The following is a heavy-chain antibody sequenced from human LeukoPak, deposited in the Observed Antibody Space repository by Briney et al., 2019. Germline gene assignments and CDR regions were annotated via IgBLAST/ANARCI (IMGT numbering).Heavy chain of an antibody. J-gene: IGHJ4*02. CDR2: INPHSGGT. CDR3: AIYRRGLGWVDY. CDR1: GYTFTEYY. D-gene: IGHD3-22*01. V-gene: IGHV1-2*02. Sequence: GASVKVSCKASGYTFTEYYMHWVRQAPGQGLEWMGWINPHSGGTNYVQKFQGRVTMTRDTSISTAYMEMSSLTSDDTAVYYCAIYRRGLGWVDYWGQGTLVTVSS.